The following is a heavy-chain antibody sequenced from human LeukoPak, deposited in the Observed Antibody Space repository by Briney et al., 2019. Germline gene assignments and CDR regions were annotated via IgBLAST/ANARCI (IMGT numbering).Heavy chain of an antibody. D-gene: IGHD1-26*01. V-gene: IGHV3-7*01. Sequence: SGGSLRLSCEASGFSFSNYWMSWVRKAPGKGLEWVANIKQDGSEIYYVDSVRGRFTISRDNAKNSLYLQMNSLRAEETAVYYCARPSLNTGSYFDYWGQGILVSVSS. CDR1: GFSFSNYW. CDR2: IKQDGSEI. CDR3: ARPSLNTGSYFDY. J-gene: IGHJ4*02.